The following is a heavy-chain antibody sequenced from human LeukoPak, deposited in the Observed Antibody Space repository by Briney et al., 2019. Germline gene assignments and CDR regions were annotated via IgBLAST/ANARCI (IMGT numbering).Heavy chain of an antibody. CDR2: IYYSGST. CDR3: ARGATVAGPAFDI. CDR1: GGSISSYY. J-gene: IGHJ3*02. V-gene: IGHV4-59*01. D-gene: IGHD6-19*01. Sequence: SETLSLTCTVSGGSISSYYWSWIRQPPGKGLEWIGYIYYSGSTNYDPSLKSRVTISVDTSKNQFSLKLSSVTAADTAVYYCARGATVAGPAFDIWGQGTMVTVSS.